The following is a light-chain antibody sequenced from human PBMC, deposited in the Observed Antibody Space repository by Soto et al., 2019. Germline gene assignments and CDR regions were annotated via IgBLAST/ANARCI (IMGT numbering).Light chain of an antibody. CDR3: AAWDDSLNGVV. J-gene: IGLJ2*01. CDR2: SNN. V-gene: IGLV1-44*01. CDR1: SSNIGSNT. Sequence: QSVLTQPPSASGTPGQRVTISCSGSSSNIGSNTVNWYQQVPGTAPKLLIYSNNQRPSGVPDRFSGSKSDTSVSLAIGGLQSEDEADYYCAAWDDSLNGVVFGGGTKVTVL.